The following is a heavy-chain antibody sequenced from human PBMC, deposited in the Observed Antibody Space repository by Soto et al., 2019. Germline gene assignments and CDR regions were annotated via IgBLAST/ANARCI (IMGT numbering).Heavy chain of an antibody. Sequence: SETLSLTCAVYGGSVNGYYWNWIRQSPGKGLEWIGEINHTGGTHYNPSLKSQVTMSVDTSKNQFSLRLSSVTAADTAIYYCATRITVFGLLIPPFDPWGQGTQVTVSS. J-gene: IGHJ5*02. CDR3: ATRITVFGLLIPPFDP. CDR1: GGSVNGYY. CDR2: INHTGGT. D-gene: IGHD3-3*01. V-gene: IGHV4-34*01.